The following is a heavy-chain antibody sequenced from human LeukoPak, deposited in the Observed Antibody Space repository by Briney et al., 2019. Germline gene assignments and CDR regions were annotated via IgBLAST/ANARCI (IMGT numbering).Heavy chain of an antibody. V-gene: IGHV2-5*01. CDR1: GFPLSTSGVG. J-gene: IGHJ5*02. CDR2: IYWNDDK. CDR3: AHSIAAAGYNWFDP. Sequence: QTLTLTCTFSGFPLSTSGVGVGWIRQPPGKALEWLALIYWNDDKRYSPSLKSRLTITKDTSKNQVVLTMTNMDPVDTATYYCAHSIAAAGYNWFDPWGQGTLVTVSS. D-gene: IGHD6-13*01.